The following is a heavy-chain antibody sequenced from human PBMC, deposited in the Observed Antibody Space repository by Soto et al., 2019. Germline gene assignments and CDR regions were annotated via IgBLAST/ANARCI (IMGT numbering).Heavy chain of an antibody. D-gene: IGHD6-13*01. V-gene: IGHV5-51*01. CDR2: IYPGDSDT. CDR1: GYSFTSYW. J-gene: IGHJ6*02. CDR3: ARHAGGSSSYPPAAYGMDV. Sequence: GESLKISCKGSGYSFTSYWIGWVRQMPGKGLEWMGIIYPGDSDTRYSPSFQGQVTISADKSISTAYLQWSSLKASDTAMYYCARHAGGSSSYPPAAYGMDVWGQGTTVTVSS.